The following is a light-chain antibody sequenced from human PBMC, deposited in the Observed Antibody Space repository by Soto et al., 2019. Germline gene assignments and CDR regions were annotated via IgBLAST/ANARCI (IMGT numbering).Light chain of an antibody. CDR3: QQYGRSPQVT. CDR2: GAS. J-gene: IGKJ5*01. V-gene: IGKV3-20*01. Sequence: EIVLTQSPGTLSLSPGERATLSCRASQSVSSSYLAWYQQKPGQAPRLLIYGASSRATGIPDRFSGSGSGTDFTLTISRLEPEDFAVYYCQQYGRSPQVTFGQGTRL. CDR1: QSVSSSY.